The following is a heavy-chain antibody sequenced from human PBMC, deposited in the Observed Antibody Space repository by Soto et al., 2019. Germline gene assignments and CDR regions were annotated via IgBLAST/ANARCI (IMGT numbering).Heavy chain of an antibody. CDR2: IYYSGST. CDR1: GGSISSYY. CDR3: ASLYSSSSDFDY. V-gene: IGHV4-59*01. D-gene: IGHD6-6*01. Sequence: TLSLTCTVSGGSISSYYWSWIRQPPGKGLELIGYIYYSGSTNYNPSLKSRVTISVDTSKNQFSLKLSSVTAADTAVYYCASLYSSSSDFDYWGQGTLVTVSS. J-gene: IGHJ4*02.